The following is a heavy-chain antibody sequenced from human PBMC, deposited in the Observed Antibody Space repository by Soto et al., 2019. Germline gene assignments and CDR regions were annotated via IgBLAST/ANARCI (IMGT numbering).Heavy chain of an antibody. CDR2: IIPIFGTA. D-gene: IGHD3-3*01. CDR1: GGTFSSYA. CDR3: ARDFWSGTYFDY. Sequence: SVKVSCKASGGTFSSYAISWVRQAPGQGLEWMGGIIPIFGTANYAQKFQGRVTMTTDASTSTAYMELRSLRSDDTAVYYCARDFWSGTYFDYWGQGTLVTVSS. J-gene: IGHJ4*02. V-gene: IGHV1-69*05.